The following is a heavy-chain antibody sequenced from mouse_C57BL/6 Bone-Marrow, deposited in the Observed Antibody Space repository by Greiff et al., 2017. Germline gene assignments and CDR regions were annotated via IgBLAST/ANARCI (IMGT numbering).Heavy chain of an antibody. J-gene: IGHJ2*01. Sequence: EVQGVESGPELVKPGDSVKISCKASGYSFTGYFMNWVMQSHGKSLEWIGRINPYNGDTFYNQKFKGKATLTVDKSSSTAHMELRSLTSEDSAVYYCARLDGYLCYWGQGTTLTVSS. CDR3: ARLDGYLCY. D-gene: IGHD2-3*01. CDR2: INPYNGDT. V-gene: IGHV1-20*01. CDR1: GYSFTGYF.